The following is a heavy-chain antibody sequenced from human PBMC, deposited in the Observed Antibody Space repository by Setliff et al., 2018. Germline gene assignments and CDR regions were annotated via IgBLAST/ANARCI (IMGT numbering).Heavy chain of an antibody. Sequence: SETLSLTCTVSGGSISSNYWSWVRQPPGKGLEWIGYIYTSGSTNYHPSLESRGTISVDTSRNQFSLKLSSVTAADTAVYYCVRVEAGYCSSTSCYVVGAFDIWGQGTMVTVSS. CDR3: VRVEAGYCSSTSCYVVGAFDI. J-gene: IGHJ3*02. CDR2: IYTSGST. CDR1: GGSISSNY. D-gene: IGHD2-2*03. V-gene: IGHV4-4*08.